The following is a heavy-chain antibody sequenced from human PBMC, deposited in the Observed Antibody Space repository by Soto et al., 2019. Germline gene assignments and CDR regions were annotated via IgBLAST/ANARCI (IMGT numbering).Heavy chain of an antibody. CDR2: IWYDGSNK. J-gene: IGHJ2*01. V-gene: IGHV3-33*01. Sequence: QVQLVESGGGVVQPGRSLRLSCAASGFTFSSYGMHWVRQAPGKGLEWVAVIWYDGSNKYYADSVKGRFTISRDNSKNTLYLQMNSLRAEDTAVYYCAATTNYYGDYNWYFDLWGRGTLVTVSS. D-gene: IGHD4-17*01. CDR1: GFTFSSYG. CDR3: AATTNYYGDYNWYFDL.